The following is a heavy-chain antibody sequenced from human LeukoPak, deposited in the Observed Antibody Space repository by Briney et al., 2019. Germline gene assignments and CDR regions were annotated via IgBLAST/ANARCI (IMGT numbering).Heavy chain of an antibody. J-gene: IGHJ4*02. CDR2: ISYDGSNK. V-gene: IGHV3-30-3*01. CDR3: AGLYYYDSSGYAIDY. D-gene: IGHD3-22*01. CDR1: GFTFSNYA. Sequence: GRSLRLSCAASGFTFSNYAMHWVRQAPGKGLEWVAVISYDGSNKYYADSVKGRFTISRDNSKNTLYLQMNSLRAEDTAVYYCAGLYYYDSSGYAIDYWGQGTLVTVSS.